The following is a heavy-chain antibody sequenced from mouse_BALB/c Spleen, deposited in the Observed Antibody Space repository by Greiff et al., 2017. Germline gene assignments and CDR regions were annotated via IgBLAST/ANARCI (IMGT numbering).Heavy chain of an antibody. CDR2: ISYSGST. J-gene: IGHJ3*01. CDR1: GYSITSDYA. V-gene: IGHV3-2*02. Sequence: EVKLMESGPGLVKPSQSLSLTCTVTGYSITSDYAWNWIRQFPGNKLEWMGYISYSGSTSYNPSLKSRISITRDTSKNQFFLQLNSVTTEDTATYYCARGGLRPFAYWGQGTLVTVSA. CDR3: ARGGLRPFAY. D-gene: IGHD1-2*01.